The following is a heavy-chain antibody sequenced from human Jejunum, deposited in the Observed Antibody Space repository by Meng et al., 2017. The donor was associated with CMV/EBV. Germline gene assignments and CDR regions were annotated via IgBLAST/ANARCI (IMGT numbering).Heavy chain of an antibody. D-gene: IGHD2-21*02. J-gene: IGHJ4*02. CDR2: ISGDSTTT. V-gene: IGHV3-48*03. Sequence: SWVRQPPGKGLGWIGYISGDSTTTYDADSVKGRFTILRDNAKNSLYLQMNSLRADDTAVYYCARDGPLSMRRLPDYFSHWGQGTLVTVSS. CDR3: ARDGPLSMRRLPDYFSH.